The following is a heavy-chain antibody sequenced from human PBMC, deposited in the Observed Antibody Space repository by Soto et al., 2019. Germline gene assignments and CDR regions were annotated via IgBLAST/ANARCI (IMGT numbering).Heavy chain of an antibody. CDR1: GFAVSANY. CDR3: ATRMTAAPY. D-gene: IGHD2-21*02. CDR2: IYSGGDT. Sequence: EAHLVGSGGGLVQPGGSLRLSCAASGFAVSANYLSWVRQAPGKGLEWVSLIYSGGDTDYADSVRGRFTISRDNSKNTLYLRMNSLKAVDTAVYYCATRMTAAPYWGQGALVNVSS. V-gene: IGHV3-66*01. J-gene: IGHJ4*02.